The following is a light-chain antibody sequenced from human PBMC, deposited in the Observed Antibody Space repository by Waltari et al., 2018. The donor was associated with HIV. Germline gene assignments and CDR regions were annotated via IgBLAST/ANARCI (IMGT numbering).Light chain of an antibody. CDR3: QQYYKWPLT. CDR1: QSVNSK. CDR2: DVS. V-gene: IGKV3D-15*01. Sequence: EIVLIQSPGTLSVSPVERATLSCRARQSVNSKLACYPQKPGKAPSLLIGDVSTRATGIPARFTGSGSGTEFTLTISGLQSEDFAVYYCQQYYKWPLTFGQGTRLEMK. J-gene: IGKJ5*01.